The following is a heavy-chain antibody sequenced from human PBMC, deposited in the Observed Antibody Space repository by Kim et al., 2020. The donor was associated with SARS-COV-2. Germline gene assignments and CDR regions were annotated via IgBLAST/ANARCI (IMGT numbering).Heavy chain of an antibody. D-gene: IGHD2-2*02. V-gene: IGHV4-39*01. Sequence: SETLSLTCTVSGGSISSSSYYWGWICQPPGKGLEWIGSIYYSGSTYYNPSLKSRLTISVDTSNNQFSLKLSSVTAADTAVFYCARHLDCSSTTCYRAFDIWGQGTMVTVSS. CDR2: IYYSGST. CDR1: GGSISSSSYY. CDR3: ARHLDCSSTTCYRAFDI. J-gene: IGHJ3*02.